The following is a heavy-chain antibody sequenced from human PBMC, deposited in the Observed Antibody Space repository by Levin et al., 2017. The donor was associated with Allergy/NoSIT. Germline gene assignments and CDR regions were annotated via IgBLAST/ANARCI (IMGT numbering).Heavy chain of an antibody. Sequence: SETLSLTCTVSGGSISSSYWSWIRQSPGKGLDWIGCIYNSGDTRYNPSLKSRVTMSVDTSKNQFSLNLSSVIAADTAIYYCAREGITGTGDYYGMDVWGQGTTVTVSS. CDR1: GGSISSSY. D-gene: IGHD1-20*01. CDR3: AREGITGTGDYYGMDV. V-gene: IGHV4-59*01. J-gene: IGHJ6*02. CDR2: IYNSGDT.